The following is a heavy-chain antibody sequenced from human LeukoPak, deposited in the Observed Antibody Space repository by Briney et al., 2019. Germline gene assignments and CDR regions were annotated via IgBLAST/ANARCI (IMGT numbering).Heavy chain of an antibody. J-gene: IGHJ6*03. CDR2: IYTNGSN. CDR1: GGSISRYY. CDR3: ARWGTTAVQFYYYYYMDV. D-gene: IGHD4-11*01. V-gene: IGHV4-4*09. Sequence: PSETLSLTCTVSGGSISRYYWSCIRQPPGKGLEWIGDIYTNGSNNYNPSLMSRVTISVDASKNQFSLKLSSVTAADTAVYYCARWGTTAVQFYYYYYMDVWGKGTTVTVSS.